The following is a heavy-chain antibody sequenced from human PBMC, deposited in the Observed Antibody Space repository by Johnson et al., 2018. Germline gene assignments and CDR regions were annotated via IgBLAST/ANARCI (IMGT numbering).Heavy chain of an antibody. Sequence: EVQLLESGGGLVQPGRSLRLSCAASGFTFDDYAMHWVRQAPGKGLEWVSGISWHSGSIGYADSVKGRFTISRDNSKNTVFPQMNSLRAEDTAVYYCAKNRAASDYGMDVWGQGTTVTVSS. CDR3: AKNRAASDYGMDV. CDR1: GFTFDDYA. CDR2: ISWHSGSI. D-gene: IGHD4/OR15-4a*01. V-gene: IGHV3-9*01. J-gene: IGHJ6*02.